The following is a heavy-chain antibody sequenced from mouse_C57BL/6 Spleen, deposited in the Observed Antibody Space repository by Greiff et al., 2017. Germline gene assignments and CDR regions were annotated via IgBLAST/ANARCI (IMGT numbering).Heavy chain of an antibody. CDR1: GYTFTDYY. V-gene: IGHV1-26*01. CDR2: INPNNGGT. J-gene: IGHJ4*01. Sequence: EVQLQQSGPELVKPGASVKISCKASGYTFTDYYMNWVKQSHGKSLEWIGDINPNNGGTSYNQKFKGKATLTVDKSSSTAYMELRNLTSEDSAVYYCARNDYGSSYLYYYAMDYWGQGTSVTVSS. D-gene: IGHD1-1*01. CDR3: ARNDYGSSYLYYYAMDY.